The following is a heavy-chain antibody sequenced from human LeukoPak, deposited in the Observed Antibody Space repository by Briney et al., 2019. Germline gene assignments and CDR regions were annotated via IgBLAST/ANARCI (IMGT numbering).Heavy chain of an antibody. CDR3: ARYFDY. Sequence: SETLSLSCVVSGYPISSGYHWGWIRQPPGEGLEWIGSVYRSGSTYYNPSLKSRVTISVDTSKNQFSLKLSSVTAADTAVYYCARYFDYWGQGTLVTVSS. V-gene: IGHV4-38-2*01. J-gene: IGHJ4*02. CDR1: GYPISSGYH. CDR2: VYRSGST.